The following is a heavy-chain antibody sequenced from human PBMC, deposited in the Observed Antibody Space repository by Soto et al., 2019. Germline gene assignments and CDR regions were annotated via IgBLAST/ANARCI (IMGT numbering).Heavy chain of an antibody. V-gene: IGHV1-69*06. Sequence: QVQLVQSGAEVKKPGSSVKVSCKASGGTTSSYAISWVRQAPGPGLEWMGGITPIFGTTNYAQKFQGRVTITADKSTDTVYMEVSSLRSEDTAVYYCAGYWPRDSSSFSRLYYGMAVWGQGTTVTVSS. CDR3: AGYWPRDSSSFSRLYYGMAV. D-gene: IGHD6-6*01. J-gene: IGHJ6*02. CDR1: GGTTSSYA. CDR2: ITPIFGTT.